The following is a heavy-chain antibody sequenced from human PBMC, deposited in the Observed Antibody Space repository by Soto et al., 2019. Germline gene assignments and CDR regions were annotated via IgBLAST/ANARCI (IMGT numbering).Heavy chain of an antibody. CDR3: ARDSDYGDYVHY. V-gene: IGHV4-59*01. Sequence: PSETLSLTCTVSGGSISSYYWSWIRQPPGKGLGWIGYIYYSGSTNYNPSLKSRVTISVDTSKNQFSLKLSSVTAADTAVYYCARDSDYGDYVHYRGQGTLVTVSS. D-gene: IGHD4-17*01. CDR2: IYYSGST. J-gene: IGHJ4*02. CDR1: GGSISSYY.